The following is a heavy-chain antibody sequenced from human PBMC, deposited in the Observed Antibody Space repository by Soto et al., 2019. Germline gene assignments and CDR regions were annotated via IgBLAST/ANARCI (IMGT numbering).Heavy chain of an antibody. CDR3: AKVIYSGSYYGIDY. CDR2: ISYDGNNK. V-gene: IGHV3-30*18. D-gene: IGHD1-26*01. Sequence: QVQLVESGGGVVQPGRSLRLSCAASGFTFSSYGMHWVRQAPGKGLEWVALISYDGNNKYYADSVKGRFTISRDNSKNTLYLQINSLRAEDTAVYYCAKVIYSGSYYGIDYWGEGTLVTVSS. CDR1: GFTFSSYG. J-gene: IGHJ4*02.